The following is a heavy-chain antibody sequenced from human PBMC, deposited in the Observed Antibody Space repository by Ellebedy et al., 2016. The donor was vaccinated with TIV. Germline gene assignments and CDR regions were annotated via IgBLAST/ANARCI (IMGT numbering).Heavy chain of an antibody. CDR1: GGSISSGDYV. D-gene: IGHD1-1*01. CDR2: ISHSGST. V-gene: IGHV4-30-2*01. Sequence: SETLSLTCVVSGGSISSGDYVWSWIRLPPGKGLEWIGHISHSGSTYYSPYLRSRVTMSIDRSKTQFSLNLSSVTAADTAVYYCARDSKNGWAFDIWGQGTMVTVSS. CDR3: ARDSKNGWAFDI. J-gene: IGHJ3*02.